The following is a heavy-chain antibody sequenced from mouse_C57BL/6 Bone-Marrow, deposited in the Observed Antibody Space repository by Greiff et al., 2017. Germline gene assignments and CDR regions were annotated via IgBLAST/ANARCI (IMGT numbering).Heavy chain of an antibody. CDR2: IDPRSGNT. Sequence: QVQLQQSGAELARPGASVKLSCTASGYTITSYGISWVKQRTGQGLEWIGEIDPRSGNTYYNEKFQGKATLTADKSSSTAYLELRSLTSEDSAVYFCARCPRYFDYWGQGTTLTVSS. CDR3: ARCPRYFDY. J-gene: IGHJ2*01. CDR1: GYTITSYG. V-gene: IGHV1-81*01.